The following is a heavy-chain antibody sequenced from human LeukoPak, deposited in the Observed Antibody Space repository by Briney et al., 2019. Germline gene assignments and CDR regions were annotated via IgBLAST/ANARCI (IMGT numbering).Heavy chain of an antibody. V-gene: IGHV3-21*01. J-gene: IGHJ4*02. D-gene: IGHD6-19*01. Sequence: GGSLRLSCAASGFTFSTYGMNWVRQAPGKGLEWVSSISSSTIFTYYADSVKGRFTISRDNAKNSLYLQMNCLRAEDTAVYYCARIAAGGIAVAGLDYWGQGTLVTVSS. CDR1: GFTFSTYG. CDR3: ARIAAGGIAVAGLDY. CDR2: ISSSTIFT.